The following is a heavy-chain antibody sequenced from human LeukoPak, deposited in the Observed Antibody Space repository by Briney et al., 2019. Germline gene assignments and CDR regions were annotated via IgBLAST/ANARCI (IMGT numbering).Heavy chain of an antibody. Sequence: GTLSLTCAVSGGSISSSNWWSWVRQPPGKGLEWIGEIYHSGSTNYNPSLKSRVTISVDKSKNQFSLKLSSVTAADTAVYYCARAGVTTFGNYFDYWGQGTLVTVSS. J-gene: IGHJ4*02. CDR3: ARAGVTTFGNYFDY. CDR1: GGSISSSNW. CDR2: IYHSGST. D-gene: IGHD3-3*01. V-gene: IGHV4-4*02.